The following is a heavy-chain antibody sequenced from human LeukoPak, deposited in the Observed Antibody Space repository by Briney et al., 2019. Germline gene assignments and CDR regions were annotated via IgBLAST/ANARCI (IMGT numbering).Heavy chain of an antibody. CDR1: GGSVSSGGYY. CDR2: IYYSGST. Sequence: PSQTLSLTCTVSGGSVSSGGYYWSWIRQHPGQGLEWIGYIYYSGSTNYNPSLKSRVTISVDTSKNQFSLKLSPVTAADAAVYYCARLHDGYRYGADYWGQGTLVTVSS. V-gene: IGHV4-31*03. CDR3: ARLHDGYRYGADY. D-gene: IGHD5-18*01. J-gene: IGHJ4*02.